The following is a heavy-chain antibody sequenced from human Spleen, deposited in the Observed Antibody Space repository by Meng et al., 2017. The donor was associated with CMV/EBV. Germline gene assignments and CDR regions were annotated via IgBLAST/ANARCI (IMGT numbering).Heavy chain of an antibody. D-gene: IGHD3-10*01. J-gene: IGHJ3*02. Sequence: RSYAMSWVRQAPGKGLEWVSVISGSGGSTNYADSVKGRFTISRDNSKNTLYLQMNSLRAEDTAVYYCAKDRLLWFGELFPHDAFDIWGQGTMVTVSS. CDR3: AKDRLLWFGELFPHDAFDI. CDR2: ISGSGGST. CDR1: RSYA. V-gene: IGHV3-23*01.